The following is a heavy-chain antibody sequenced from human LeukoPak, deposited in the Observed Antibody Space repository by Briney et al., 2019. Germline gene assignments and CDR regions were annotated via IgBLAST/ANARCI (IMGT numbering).Heavy chain of an antibody. CDR3: ARKSSSSGGAFDI. CDR2: IYYSGST. Sequence: PSETLSLTCTVSGGSISSGGYYWSWIRQHPGKGLEWIGYIYYSGSTYYNPSLKSRVTISVDTSKNQFSLKLTSVTAADTAVYYCARKSSSSGGAFDIWGQGTMVTVSS. D-gene: IGHD6-6*01. J-gene: IGHJ3*02. V-gene: IGHV4-31*03. CDR1: GGSISSGGYY.